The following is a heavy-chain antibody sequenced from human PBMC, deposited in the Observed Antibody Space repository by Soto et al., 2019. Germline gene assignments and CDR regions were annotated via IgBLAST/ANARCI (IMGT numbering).Heavy chain of an antibody. CDR3: AREQSGTVDY. CDR2: IWYDGSNK. V-gene: IGHV3-33*01. Sequence: GGSLRLSCAASGFTFYNNGMHWVRQAPGKGLEWVAFIWYDGSNKLYAESVRGRFTIFRDNSKNTLYLQMNDLRVDDTAVYYCAREQSGTVDYWGQGTLVTVSS. CDR1: GFTFYNNG. D-gene: IGHD1-7*01. J-gene: IGHJ4*02.